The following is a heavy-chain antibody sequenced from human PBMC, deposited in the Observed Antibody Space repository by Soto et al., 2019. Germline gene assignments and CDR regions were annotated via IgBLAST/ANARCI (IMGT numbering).Heavy chain of an antibody. CDR3: AREGDYFPWFDP. CDR2: INHSGST. CDR1: GGSFSGYY. V-gene: IGHV4-34*01. D-gene: IGHD4-17*01. Sequence: SETLSLTCAVYGGSFSGYYWSWIRQPPGKGLEWIGEINHSGSTNYNPSLKSRVTISVDTSKNQFSLKLSSVTAADTAVYYCAREGDYFPWFDPWGQGTLVTVSS. J-gene: IGHJ5*02.